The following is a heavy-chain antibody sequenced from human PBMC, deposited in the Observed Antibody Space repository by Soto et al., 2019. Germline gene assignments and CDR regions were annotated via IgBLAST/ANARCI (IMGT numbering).Heavy chain of an antibody. J-gene: IGHJ4*02. Sequence: EVQLVESGGGLVQPGGSLRLSRAASGFTFSTYWMSWVRQAPGKGLEWVANLNQDGSEKNYVEFVKGRFTISRDNAKNSLYLQMDSLRDEDTAIYYCARDANWGQGTRVTVSS. V-gene: IGHV3-7*01. CDR2: LNQDGSEK. CDR3: ARDAN. CDR1: GFTFSTYW.